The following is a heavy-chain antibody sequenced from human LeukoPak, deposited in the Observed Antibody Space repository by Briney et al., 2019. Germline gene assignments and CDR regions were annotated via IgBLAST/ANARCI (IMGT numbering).Heavy chain of an antibody. CDR3: ARSRIQRFDY. J-gene: IGHJ4*02. CDR2: IYSGGST. Sequence: PGGSLRLSCAASGFTVSSNYRSWVRQAPGKGLEWVSVIYSGGSTYYADSVKGRFTISRDNSKNTLYLQMNSLRAEDTAVYYCARSRIQRFDYWGQGTLVTVSS. CDR1: GFTVSSNY. V-gene: IGHV3-66*02. D-gene: IGHD5-18*01.